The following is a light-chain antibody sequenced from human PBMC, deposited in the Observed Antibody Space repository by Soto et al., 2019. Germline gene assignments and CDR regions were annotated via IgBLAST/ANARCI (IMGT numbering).Light chain of an antibody. Sequence: QSALTQPASVSGSPGQSVTISCTGTTSDVGGYISVSWYQQHPGKAPKLMIYEVSNRPSGVSNRFSGSKSGDTASLTISGLQAEDEADYYCCSYAGSSTVVFGGGTKLTVL. V-gene: IGLV2-14*01. CDR2: EVS. CDR3: CSYAGSSTVV. CDR1: TSDVGGYIS. J-gene: IGLJ2*01.